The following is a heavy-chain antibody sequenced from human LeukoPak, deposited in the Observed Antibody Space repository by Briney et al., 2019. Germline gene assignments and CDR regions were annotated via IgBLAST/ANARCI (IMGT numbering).Heavy chain of an antibody. D-gene: IGHD3-3*01. CDR2: IIPIFGTA. CDR1: GGTFSSYA. CDR3: ASGFWSGYPQNHFAY. J-gene: IGHJ4*02. Sequence: VASVKVSCKASGGTFSSYAISWVRQAPGQGLEWMGGIIPIFGTANYAQKFQGRVTITADESTSTAYMELSSLRSEDTAVYYCASGFWSGYPQNHFAYWGQGTLVTVSS. V-gene: IGHV1-69*13.